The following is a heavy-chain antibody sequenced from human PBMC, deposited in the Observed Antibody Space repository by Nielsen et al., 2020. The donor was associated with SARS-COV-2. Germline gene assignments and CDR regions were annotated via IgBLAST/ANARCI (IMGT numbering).Heavy chain of an antibody. D-gene: IGHD6-13*01. CDR2: ISWNSGRI. CDR1: GFTFDDYA. Sequence: SLKISCAASGFTFDDYAIHWLRQAPRKGLEWVSGISWNSGRIGYADSVKGRFTISNDNAKNSLYLQMNSLRAEDTAVYYCARDLFEAAAGTGGYYYYYGMDVWGQGTTVTVSS. J-gene: IGHJ6*02. CDR3: ARDLFEAAAGTGGYYYYYGMDV. V-gene: IGHV3-9*01.